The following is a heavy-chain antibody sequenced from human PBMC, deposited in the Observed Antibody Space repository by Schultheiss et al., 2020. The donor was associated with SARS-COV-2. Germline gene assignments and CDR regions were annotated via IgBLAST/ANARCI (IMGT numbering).Heavy chain of an antibody. Sequence: GGSLRLSCAVSGFTLTTYAVSWVRQPPGKGLEWVSSISSSSSYIYYADSVKGRFTISRDNSKNTLYLQMNSLKTEDTAVYYCTTRADSWRWFDPWGQGTLVTVSS. CDR2: ISSSSSYI. D-gene: IGHD6-13*01. CDR1: GFTLTTYA. V-gene: IGHV3-21*03. J-gene: IGHJ5*02. CDR3: TTRADSWRWFDP.